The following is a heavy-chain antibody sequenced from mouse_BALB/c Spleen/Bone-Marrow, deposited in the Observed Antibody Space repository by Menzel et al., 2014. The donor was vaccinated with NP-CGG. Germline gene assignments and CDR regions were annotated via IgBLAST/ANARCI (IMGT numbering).Heavy chain of an antibody. J-gene: IGHJ2*01. CDR3: ARDKGRVFFDY. Sequence: EVQGVESGGGLVQPGGSLRLSCATSGFTFTDYYMNWVRQPPGKALERLGFIRNKANGYTTEYSASVKGRFTISRDNSQNILYLQMNTLRAEDSATYYCARDKGRVFFDYWGQGTTLTVSS. V-gene: IGHV7-3*02. CDR1: GFTFTDYY. CDR2: IRNKANGYTT.